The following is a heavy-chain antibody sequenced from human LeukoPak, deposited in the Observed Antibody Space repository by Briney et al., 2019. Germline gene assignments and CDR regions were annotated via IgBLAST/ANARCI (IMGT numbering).Heavy chain of an antibody. CDR3: ARSSSRLSVDPGAFDI. J-gene: IGHJ3*02. CDR1: GYSFTSYW. Sequence: GESLKISCKGSGYSFTSYWIGWVRQMPGKGLEWMGIIYPGDSDTRYSPSFQGQVTISADKSISTAYLQWSSLKASDTAMYYCARSSSRLSVDPGAFDIWGQGTMVTVSS. V-gene: IGHV5-51*01. CDR2: IYPGDSDT. D-gene: IGHD5-12*01.